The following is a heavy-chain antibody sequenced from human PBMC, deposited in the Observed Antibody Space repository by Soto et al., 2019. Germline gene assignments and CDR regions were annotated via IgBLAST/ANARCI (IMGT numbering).Heavy chain of an antibody. CDR2: INPDGVST. CDR3: ASLYYYGSGSYYRTMMGS. D-gene: IGHD3-10*01. Sequence: GASVKVSCKASGYTFTTYYMHWVRQAPGQGLEWMGIINPDGVSTSYAQKFQGRVTVTRDTSTSTVYMELSSLRSEDTAVYYCASLYYYGSGSYYRTMMGSWGQGTLVTVSS. V-gene: IGHV1-46*01. CDR1: GYTFTTYY. J-gene: IGHJ5*02.